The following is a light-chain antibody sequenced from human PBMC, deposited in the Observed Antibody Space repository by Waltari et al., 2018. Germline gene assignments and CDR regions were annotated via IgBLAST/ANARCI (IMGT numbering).Light chain of an antibody. V-gene: IGKV3-11*01. CDR2: RAS. Sequence: IVLTQSPATLSLSPGERATLPCRASQSVTYSLAWYQQKPGQPPRLLIYRASNRDTGIPARFSGSGSGSDFTLTISSLEPEDFAVYYCQQRSSWPRTFGQGTKVEIK. CDR1: QSVTYS. J-gene: IGKJ1*01. CDR3: QQRSSWPRT.